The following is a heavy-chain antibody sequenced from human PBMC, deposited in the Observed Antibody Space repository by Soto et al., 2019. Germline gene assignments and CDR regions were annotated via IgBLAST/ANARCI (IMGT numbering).Heavy chain of an antibody. CDR2: IRNKVNSYTT. V-gene: IGHV3-72*01. Sequence: EVQLVESGGGLFQPGGSLRLSCAASGFTSSDHYMDWVRQATGKGLEWVGRIRNKVNSYTTEYAASVKGRFTVSRDDSTISVYLQMNSLKTEDTAVYYCARHIPYHGKDVWGQGTTVTVSS. CDR3: ARHIPYHGKDV. J-gene: IGHJ6*02. D-gene: IGHD2-21*01. CDR1: GFTSSDHY.